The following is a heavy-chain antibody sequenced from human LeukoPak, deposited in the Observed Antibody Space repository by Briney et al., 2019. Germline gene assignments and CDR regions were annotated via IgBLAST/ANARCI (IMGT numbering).Heavy chain of an antibody. D-gene: IGHD1-26*01. J-gene: IGHJ5*02. CDR3: AREPSRVGATDWFDP. V-gene: IGHV1-18*01. CDR1: GYSFTSYG. CDR2: ISAYNGNT. Sequence: GESLKISCKGSGYSFTSYGISWVRQAPGQGLEWMGWISAYNGNTNYAQKLQGRVTMTTDTSTSTAYMELRSLRSDDTAVYYCAREPSRVGATDWFDPWGQGTLVTVSS.